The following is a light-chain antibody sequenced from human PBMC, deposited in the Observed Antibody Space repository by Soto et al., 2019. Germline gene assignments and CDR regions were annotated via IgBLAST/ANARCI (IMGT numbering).Light chain of an antibody. Sequence: SYELIPPPSVSVSPGQTASITCSGDKLGDKYACWYQQKSGQSPVLVIYQDSTRPSGIPERFSGSNSGNTATLTISGTQATDEADYYCQTWDSRTVVFGGGTKLTVL. CDR2: QDS. CDR1: KLGDKY. J-gene: IGLJ3*02. CDR3: QTWDSRTVV. V-gene: IGLV3-1*01.